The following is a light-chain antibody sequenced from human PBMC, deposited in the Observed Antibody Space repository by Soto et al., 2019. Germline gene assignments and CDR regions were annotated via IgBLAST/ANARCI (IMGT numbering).Light chain of an antibody. V-gene: IGKV3-20*01. CDR3: QQYGSSSWT. Sequence: EIVLTQSPGTLSLSPGERATLSCRASQSVGSNYLAWYQQKPGQAPRILIFAASSRATGIPDRFSGSGSGTDFTLTISRLEPEDFAVYYCQQYGSSSWTFGQGTKVDIK. J-gene: IGKJ1*01. CDR2: AAS. CDR1: QSVGSNY.